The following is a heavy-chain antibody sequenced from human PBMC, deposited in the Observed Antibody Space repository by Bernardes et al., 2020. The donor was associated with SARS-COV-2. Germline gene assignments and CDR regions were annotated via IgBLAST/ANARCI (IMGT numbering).Heavy chain of an antibody. V-gene: IGHV1-58*02. J-gene: IGHJ4*02. D-gene: IGHD5-12*01. CDR1: GFTFTSSA. CDR3: AAIYSGYDSHAVAAYFDY. Sequence: PVKVSCKASGFTFTSSAMQWVRQARGQRLEWIGWIVVGSGNTNYAQKFQERVTITRDMSTSTAYMELSSLRSEDTAVYYCAAIYSGYDSHAVAAYFDYWGQGTLVTVSS. CDR2: IVVGSGNT.